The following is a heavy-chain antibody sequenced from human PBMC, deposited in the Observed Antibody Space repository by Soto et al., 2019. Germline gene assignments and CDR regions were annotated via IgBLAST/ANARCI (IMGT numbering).Heavy chain of an antibody. Sequence: GGSLRLSCAASGFTFSSYGMHWVRQAPGKGLEWVAVIWYDGSNKYYADSVKGRFTISRDNSKNTLYLQMNSLRAEDTAVDYCARDYYDSSGYYSPQFAYWGQGT. V-gene: IGHV3-33*01. CDR1: GFTFSSYG. CDR2: IWYDGSNK. CDR3: ARDYYDSSGYYSPQFAY. D-gene: IGHD3-22*01. J-gene: IGHJ4*02.